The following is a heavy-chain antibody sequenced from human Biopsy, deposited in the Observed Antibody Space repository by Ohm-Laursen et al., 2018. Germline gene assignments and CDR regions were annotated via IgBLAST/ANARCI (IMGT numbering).Heavy chain of an antibody. CDR2: ISPKSGDT. J-gene: IGHJ4*02. V-gene: IGHV1-2*02. Sequence: EASVKVSCKASGFSFTGYYIHWVRQAPGQGLEWMGWISPKSGDTNYAHKFQGNITMTRDTSMSTAYMEMSRLRCDDTAVYYCALQSVAQMKNFDYWGQGTLVIVSS. CDR3: ALQSVAQMKNFDY. D-gene: IGHD6-19*01. CDR1: GFSFTGYY.